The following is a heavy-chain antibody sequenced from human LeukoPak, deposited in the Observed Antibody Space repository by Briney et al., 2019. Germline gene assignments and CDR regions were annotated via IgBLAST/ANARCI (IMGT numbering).Heavy chain of an antibody. CDR1: GFTFSSYA. V-gene: IGHV3-23*01. J-gene: IGHJ5*02. CDR3: AKDFLPSSSGYYPVNWFDP. D-gene: IGHD3-22*01. Sequence: GGSLRLSCAASGFTFSSYAMSWVRQAPGKGLEWVSAISGSGGSTYYADSVKGRFTISRDNSKNTLYLQMNSLRAEDTAVYYCAKDFLPSSSGYYPVNWFDPWGQGTLVTVSS. CDR2: ISGSGGST.